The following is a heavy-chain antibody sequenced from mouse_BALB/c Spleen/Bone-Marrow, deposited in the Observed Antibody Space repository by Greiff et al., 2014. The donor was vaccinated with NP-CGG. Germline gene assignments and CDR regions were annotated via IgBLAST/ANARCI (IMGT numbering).Heavy chain of an antibody. V-gene: IGHV1S41*01. CDR1: GYTFTSYW. Sequence: DLVKPGASVKLSCKASGYTFTSYWINWIKQRPGQGLEWIGRIAPGSGSTYYNEMFKGKATLTVDTSSSTAYIQLSSLSSEDSAVYFCASRYFDVWGAGTTVTVSS. CDR3: ASRYFDV. J-gene: IGHJ1*01. CDR2: IAPGSGST.